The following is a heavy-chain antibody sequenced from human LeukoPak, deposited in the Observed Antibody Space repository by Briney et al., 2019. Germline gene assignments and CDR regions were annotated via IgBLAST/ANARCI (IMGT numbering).Heavy chain of an antibody. J-gene: IGHJ4*02. CDR3: ARGRTDFDY. V-gene: IGHV3-48*02. CDR2: ISSTSSTI. CDR1: GFIFSTYS. Sequence: GGSLRLSCAASGFIFSTYSMNWVRQAPGKGLEWVSYISSTSSTIYYTDSVKGRFTISRDNAKNSLFLQMNSLRDEDTAMYYCARGRTDFDYWGQGTLVTVSS.